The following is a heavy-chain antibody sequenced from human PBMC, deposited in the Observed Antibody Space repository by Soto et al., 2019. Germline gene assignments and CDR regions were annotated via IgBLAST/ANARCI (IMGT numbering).Heavy chain of an antibody. D-gene: IGHD2-8*01. CDR3: VSQRTSVLTQAYFDY. V-gene: IGHV4-39*01. CDR1: GGSVSNSNYY. J-gene: IGHJ4*02. Sequence: SETLSLTCTISGGSVSNSNYYWGWIRQSPGKGLEWIGSVYYRGRSYSKSSVKSRVTISVDTSKNQFSLNLNSVTASDTAVYYCVSQRTSVLTQAYFDYWGPGALVTVSS. CDR2: VYYRGRS.